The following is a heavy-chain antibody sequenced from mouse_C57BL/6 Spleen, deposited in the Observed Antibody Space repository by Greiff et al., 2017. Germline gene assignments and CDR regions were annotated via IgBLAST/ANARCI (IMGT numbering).Heavy chain of an antibody. CDR3: EGDSSDWYFDV. J-gene: IGHJ1*03. CDR2: INPNNGGT. Sequence: VQLQQSGPELVKPGASVKMSCKASGYTFTDYNMHWVKQSHGKSLEWIGNINPNNGGTSYNQKFKGKATLTVNKSSSTAYMELRSLTSEDSAVYYCEGDSSDWYFDVWGTGTTVTVSS. D-gene: IGHD1-1*01. V-gene: IGHV1-22*01. CDR1: GYTFTDYN.